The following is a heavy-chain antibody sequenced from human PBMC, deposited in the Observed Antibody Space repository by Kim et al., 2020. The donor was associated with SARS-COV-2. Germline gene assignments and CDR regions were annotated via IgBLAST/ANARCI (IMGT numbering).Heavy chain of an antibody. CDR2: ISYDGSNK. J-gene: IGHJ4*02. D-gene: IGHD3-22*01. CDR3: AKESSGYHYYFDY. V-gene: IGHV3-30*18. CDR1: GFTFSSYG. Sequence: GGSLRLSCAASGFTFSSYGMHWVRQAPGKGLEWVAVISYDGSNKYYADSVKGRFTISRDNSKNTLYLQMNSLRAEDTAVYYCAKESSGYHYYFDYWGQGTLVTVSS.